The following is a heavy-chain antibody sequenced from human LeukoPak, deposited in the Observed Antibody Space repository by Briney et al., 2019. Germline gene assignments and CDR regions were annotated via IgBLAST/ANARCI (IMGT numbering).Heavy chain of an antibody. Sequence: ASVKVSCKASGGTFNTYDFSWVRQAPGQGLEWMGWINPYSGGTHYALIFQDRVTMTRDTSISTAYMELSRLRSDDTAVYYCARRIAGRLINDAFDIWGQGTMVTVSS. CDR2: INPYSGGT. CDR3: ARRIAGRLINDAFDI. D-gene: IGHD6-6*01. CDR1: GGTFNTYD. J-gene: IGHJ3*02. V-gene: IGHV1-2*02.